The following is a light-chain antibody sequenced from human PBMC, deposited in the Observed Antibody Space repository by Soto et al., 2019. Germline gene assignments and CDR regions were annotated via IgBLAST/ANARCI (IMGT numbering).Light chain of an antibody. J-gene: IGKJ1*01. CDR2: AAS. Sequence: EIVLTQSPGTLSLSPGERATLSCRASQSVSSSYLAWYQQKPGQAPRLLIYAASSRATGIPDRFSGSGSGTDFTLTISRLEPEDFAVYYCQQYGSSTGTSGQGTKVEIK. V-gene: IGKV3-20*01. CDR3: QQYGSSTGT. CDR1: QSVSSSY.